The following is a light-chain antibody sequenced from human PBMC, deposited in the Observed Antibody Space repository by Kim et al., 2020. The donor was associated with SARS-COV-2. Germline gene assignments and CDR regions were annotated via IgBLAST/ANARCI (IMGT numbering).Light chain of an antibody. Sequence: SYELTQPPSVSVAPGKTARITCGGDNIGTKRVHWYQQKPGQAPVLVIYNDSDRPSGIPERFSGSNSGNTATLTISRVEAGNEADYYCQVWDVSTDHWVFGGGTQLTVL. CDR1: NIGTKR. V-gene: IGLV3-21*04. CDR3: QVWDVSTDHWV. CDR2: NDS. J-gene: IGLJ3*02.